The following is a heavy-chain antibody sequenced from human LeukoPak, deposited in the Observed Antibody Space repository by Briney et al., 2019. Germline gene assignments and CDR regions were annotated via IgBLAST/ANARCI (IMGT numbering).Heavy chain of an antibody. CDR1: GGTFSSYA. V-gene: IGHV1-69*05. CDR3: ARLRNYYDSSGYYFDY. Sequence: SVKVSCKASGGTFSSYAISWVRQAPGQGREWMGGIIPIFGTANYAQKFQGRVTITTDESTSTAYMELSSLRSEDTAVYYCARLRNYYDSSGYYFDYWGQGTLVTVSS. CDR2: IIPIFGTA. J-gene: IGHJ4*02. D-gene: IGHD3-22*01.